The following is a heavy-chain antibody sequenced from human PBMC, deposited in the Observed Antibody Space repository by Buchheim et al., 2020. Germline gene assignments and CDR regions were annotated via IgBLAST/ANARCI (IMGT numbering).Heavy chain of an antibody. D-gene: IGHD3-22*01. J-gene: IGHJ6*02. V-gene: IGHV1-2*04. Sequence: QVQLVQSGAEVKKPGASVKVSCKASGYTFTGYYMHWVRQAPGQGLEWMGWINPNSGGTNYAQKFQGWVTMTRDTSISTAYMELSRLRSDDTAVYYCARDQFPYYYDSSGYYSRDYYYGMDVWGQGTT. CDR3: ARDQFPYYYDSSGYYSRDYYYGMDV. CDR2: INPNSGGT. CDR1: GYTFTGYY.